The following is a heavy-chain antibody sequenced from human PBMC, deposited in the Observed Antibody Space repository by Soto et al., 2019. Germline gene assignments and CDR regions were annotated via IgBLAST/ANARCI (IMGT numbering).Heavy chain of an antibody. Sequence: PSETLSLTCSVSGDSISSSSFSWGWIRQPPGRGLEWIGVTNYDGNTYYNPALKSRVTISLDTSKNQVSLKVTSVTVADTAVYYCARYSGMSGWLDPWGQGTLVTVSS. D-gene: IGHD6-13*01. CDR2: TNYDGNT. CDR1: GDSISSSSFS. CDR3: ARYSGMSGWLDP. V-gene: IGHV4-39*01. J-gene: IGHJ5*02.